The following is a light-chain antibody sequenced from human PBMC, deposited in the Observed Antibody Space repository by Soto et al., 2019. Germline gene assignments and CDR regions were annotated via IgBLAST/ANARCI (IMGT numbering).Light chain of an antibody. J-gene: IGKJ2*01. Sequence: EIVLTQSPATLSLSPGERVTLSCRASQSVSTYLAWYKQKPGQAPRLLIYGASTRAPCIPARFSGSGSGTDFTLTISSLEHADFAVYFCLQRSNWPYTFGQGTKLEIK. CDR3: LQRSNWPYT. CDR1: QSVSTY. V-gene: IGKV3-11*01. CDR2: GAS.